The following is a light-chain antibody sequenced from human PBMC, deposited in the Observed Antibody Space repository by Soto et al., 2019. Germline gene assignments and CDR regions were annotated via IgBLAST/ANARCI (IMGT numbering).Light chain of an antibody. V-gene: IGKV1-5*03. Sequence: DIQMTNSPSAVSATVEDRVTITCRASQSISSWLAWYQQKPGKAPKLLIYKASSLESGVPSRFSGSGSGTEFTLTISSLQPDDFATYYCQQYNSYSAFGQGTNVDI. CDR1: QSISSW. CDR2: KAS. CDR3: QQYNSYSA. J-gene: IGKJ1*01.